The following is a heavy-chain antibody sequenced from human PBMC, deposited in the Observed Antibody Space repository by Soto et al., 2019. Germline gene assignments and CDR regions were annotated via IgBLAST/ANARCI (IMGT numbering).Heavy chain of an antibody. Sequence: GGSLRLSCAASGFTFSSYGMHWVRQAPGKGLEWVAVISYDGSNKYYADSVKGRFTISRDNSKNTLYLQMNSLRAEDTAVYYCAKDLIVGATTADYWGQGTLVTVSS. D-gene: IGHD1-26*01. CDR1: GFTFSSYG. CDR3: AKDLIVGATTADY. V-gene: IGHV3-30*18. CDR2: ISYDGSNK. J-gene: IGHJ4*02.